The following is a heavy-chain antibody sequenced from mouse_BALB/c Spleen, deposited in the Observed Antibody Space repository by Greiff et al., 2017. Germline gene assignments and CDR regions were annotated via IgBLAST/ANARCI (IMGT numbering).Heavy chain of an antibody. Sequence: QVQLQQPGAELVKPGASVKLSCKASGYTFTSYWMHWVKQRPGQGLEWIGEINPSNGRTNYNEKFKSKATLTVDKSSSTAYMQLSSLTSEDSAVYYCARGWLLRGNYAMDYWGQGTSVTVSS. CDR2: INPSNGRT. CDR3: ARGWLLRGNYAMDY. D-gene: IGHD2-3*01. V-gene: IGHV1S81*02. CDR1: GYTFTSYW. J-gene: IGHJ4*01.